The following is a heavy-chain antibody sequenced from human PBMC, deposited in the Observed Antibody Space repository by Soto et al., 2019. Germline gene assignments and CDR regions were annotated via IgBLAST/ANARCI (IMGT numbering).Heavy chain of an antibody. CDR2: ISGSGFKK. D-gene: IGHD1-26*01. CDR1: GFIFENFG. J-gene: IGHJ5*02. Sequence: GGALRLSCAASGFIFENFGMSWVRQAPGKGLEWISSISGSGFKKYYADSVKGRFTISRDNSKSTVYLELNNLSAEDTAVYHCAKNQGVELVPLATVDWFDPWGQGSVVTVSS. V-gene: IGHV3-23*01. CDR3: AKNQGVELVPLATVDWFDP.